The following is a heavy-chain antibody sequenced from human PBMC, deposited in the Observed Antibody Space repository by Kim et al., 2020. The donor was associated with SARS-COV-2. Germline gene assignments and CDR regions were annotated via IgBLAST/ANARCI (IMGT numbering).Heavy chain of an antibody. V-gene: IGHV4-59*09. CDR3: ARGGYTSSWYYFDS. Sequence: TPPLKSRVTISIDASESQVSLKLSSVTAADTAVYYCARGGYTSSWYYFDSWGQGTLVTVSS. D-gene: IGHD6-13*01. J-gene: IGHJ4*02.